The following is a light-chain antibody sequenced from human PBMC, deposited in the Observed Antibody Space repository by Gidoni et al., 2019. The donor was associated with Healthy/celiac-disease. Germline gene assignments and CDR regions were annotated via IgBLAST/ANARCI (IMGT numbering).Light chain of an antibody. CDR1: QSVSSY. J-gene: IGKJ4*01. CDR2: DAS. CDR3: QHRSNWPLT. Sequence: EIVLTQSPATLSLSTGERDTLSCRASQSVSSYLAWYQQKPGQAPRLLIYDASNRATGIPARFSGSGSGTDFTLTISSLEPEDFAVYYCQHRSNWPLTFGGGTKVEIK. V-gene: IGKV3-11*01.